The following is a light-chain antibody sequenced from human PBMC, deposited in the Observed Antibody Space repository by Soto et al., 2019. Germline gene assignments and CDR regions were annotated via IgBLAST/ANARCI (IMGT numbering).Light chain of an antibody. CDR1: QSVNNY. Sequence: DIQMTQSQSSLSASVGASVTITCRASQSVNNYLHWYQQKPGKAPKLLIYSASNLESGVPSRFSGSGFGTEFTLTISSLQPEDFVTYYCQQTYYIQAVGQGTKVDIK. CDR2: SAS. J-gene: IGKJ1*01. V-gene: IGKV1-39*01. CDR3: QQTYYIQA.